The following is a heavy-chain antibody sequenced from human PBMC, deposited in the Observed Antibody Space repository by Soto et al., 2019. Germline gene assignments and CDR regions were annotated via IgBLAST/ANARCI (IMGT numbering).Heavy chain of an antibody. V-gene: IGHV4-34*01. Sequence: QVQLQQWGAGLLKPSETLSLTCGVTGGSFNGYFWTWIRQPPGKGLAWLGQINPSGSTNDNPSLKRRVIISGDTSNYRVSLTLLSVTAASTAVYYCARGLIALGATVPHWARGPLVTVSS. CDR1: GGSFNGYF. CDR3: ARGLIALGATVPH. D-gene: IGHD1-26*01. J-gene: IGHJ4*02. CDR2: INPSGST.